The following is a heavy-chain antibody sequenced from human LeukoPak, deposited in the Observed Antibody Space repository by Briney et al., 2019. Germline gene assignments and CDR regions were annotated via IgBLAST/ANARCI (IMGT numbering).Heavy chain of an antibody. CDR3: ARGRITSSWYYFDY. J-gene: IGHJ4*02. CDR2: INTDGSST. CDR1: GFTFSGYW. V-gene: IGHV3-74*01. D-gene: IGHD6-13*01. Sequence: GGSLRLSCAASGFTFSGYWMHWVRQAPGKGLVWVSRINTDGSSTTYGDSVKGRFTISRDNAKNTLYLQMNSLRVEDTAVYYCARGRITSSWYYFDYWGQGTPVTVRS.